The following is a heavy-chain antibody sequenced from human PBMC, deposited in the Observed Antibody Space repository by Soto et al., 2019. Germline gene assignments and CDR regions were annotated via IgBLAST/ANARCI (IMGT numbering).Heavy chain of an antibody. CDR3: ARDSVTRVSSDIPGMDV. Sequence: GGSLRLSCETSGFLFNDYTMQWVRQAPGKGLEWVALIRHDGSKKYYAASVKGRFTISRDNSENTLYLQTNNLRADDTAVYYCARDSVTRVSSDIPGMDVWGQGTTVTVSS. CDR2: IRHDGSKK. J-gene: IGHJ6*02. CDR1: GFLFNDYT. D-gene: IGHD3-10*01. V-gene: IGHV3-33*01.